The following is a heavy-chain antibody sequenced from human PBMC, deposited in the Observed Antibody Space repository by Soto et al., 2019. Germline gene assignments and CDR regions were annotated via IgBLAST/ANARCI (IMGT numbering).Heavy chain of an antibody. D-gene: IGHD6-6*01. J-gene: IGHJ5*02. CDR3: ARATPPYSSSSAFGFDP. Sequence: GASVKVSCKASGYTFTSYAMHWVRQAPGQRLEWMGWIDAGNGNTKYSQKFQGRVTITRDTSASTAYMELSSLRSEDTAVYYCARATPPYSSSSAFGFDPWGQGTLVTVSS. CDR2: IDAGNGNT. CDR1: GYTFTSYA. V-gene: IGHV1-3*01.